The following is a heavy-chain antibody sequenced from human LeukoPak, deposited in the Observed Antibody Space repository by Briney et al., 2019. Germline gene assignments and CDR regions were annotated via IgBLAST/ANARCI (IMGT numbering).Heavy chain of an antibody. D-gene: IGHD4-17*01. CDR3: AGASPPYGDDAFDI. Sequence: ASVKVSCKASGYTFTGYYMHWVRQAPGQGLEWMGWINPNSGGTNYAQKFQGWVTMTRDTSISTAYMELSRLRSDDTAVYYCAGASPPYGDDAFDIWGQGTMVTVSS. V-gene: IGHV1-2*04. J-gene: IGHJ3*02. CDR1: GYTFTGYY. CDR2: INPNSGGT.